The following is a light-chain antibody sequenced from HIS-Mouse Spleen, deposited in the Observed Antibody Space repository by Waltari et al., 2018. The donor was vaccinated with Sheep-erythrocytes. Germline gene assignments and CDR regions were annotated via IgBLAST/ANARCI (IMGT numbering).Light chain of an antibody. CDR1: SSDVGGYNY. Sequence: QSALTQPASVSGSPGQSITISCTGTSSDVGGYNYVSCYQQHPGKAPKLMIYDVSNRPSGVFNRFSGSKSGNTASLTISGLQAEDEADYYCSSYTSSSTWVFGGGTKLTVL. J-gene: IGLJ3*02. CDR2: DVS. V-gene: IGLV2-14*03. CDR3: SSYTSSSTWV.